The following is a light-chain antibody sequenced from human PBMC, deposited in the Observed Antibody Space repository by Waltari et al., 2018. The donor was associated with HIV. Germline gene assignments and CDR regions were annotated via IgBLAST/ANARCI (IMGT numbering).Light chain of an antibody. Sequence: SYEVTQPPSVAVSPGKTATITCSGYELGDKYTCGYQQKPGQSALLVIYQYNKGPSGIPGRFSGSSSGHTATLPISGTIPMDEADYYCQAWGSTTSGVFGRGTRLTVL. J-gene: IGLJ3*02. CDR1: ELGDKY. V-gene: IGLV3-1*01. CDR3: QAWGSTTSGV. CDR2: QYN.